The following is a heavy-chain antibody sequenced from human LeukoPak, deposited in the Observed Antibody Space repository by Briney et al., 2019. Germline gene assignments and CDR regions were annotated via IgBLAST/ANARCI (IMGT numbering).Heavy chain of an antibody. CDR1: GFTFSSYS. D-gene: IGHD3-16*01. CDR3: AKGGGGRLIYYYYMDV. Sequence: GGSLRLSCAASGFTFSSYSMNWVRQAPGKGLEWVSGITWNSDNIEYADSVKGRFTISRDNAKNSLYLQMNSLRAEDMALYYCAKGGGGRLIYYYYMDVWGKGTTVTVSS. J-gene: IGHJ6*03. CDR2: ITWNSDNI. V-gene: IGHV3-9*03.